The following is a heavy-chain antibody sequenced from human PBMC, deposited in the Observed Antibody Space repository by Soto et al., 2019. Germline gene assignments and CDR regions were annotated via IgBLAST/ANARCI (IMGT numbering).Heavy chain of an antibody. V-gene: IGHV4-34*01. D-gene: IGHD3-10*01. J-gene: IGHJ6*02. CDR1: GGSFSGYY. Sequence: SETLSLTCAVYGGSFSGYYWSWIRQPPGKGLEWIGEINHSGSTNYNPSLKSRVTISVDTSKNQFSLKLSSVTAADTAVYYCARTRLVRGVIIDVYYGMDVWGQGTTVTVSS. CDR2: INHSGST. CDR3: ARTRLVRGVIIDVYYGMDV.